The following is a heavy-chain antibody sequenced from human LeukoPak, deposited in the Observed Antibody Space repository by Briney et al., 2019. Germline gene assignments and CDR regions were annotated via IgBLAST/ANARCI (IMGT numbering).Heavy chain of an antibody. D-gene: IGHD5-18*01. V-gene: IGHV4-34*01. CDR1: GGSFSDFY. CDR3: ARSRLWLLRWFDP. Sequence: SETLSLTCAVYGGSFSDFYWSWIRQPPGKGLEWIGEINHSGSTNYNPSLKSRVTISVDTSKNQFSLKLSSVTAADTAVYYCARSRLWLLRWFDPWGQGTLVTVSS. J-gene: IGHJ5*02. CDR2: INHSGST.